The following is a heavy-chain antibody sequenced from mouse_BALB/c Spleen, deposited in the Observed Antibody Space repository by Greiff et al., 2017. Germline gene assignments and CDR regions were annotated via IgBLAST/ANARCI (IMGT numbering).Heavy chain of an antibody. D-gene: IGHD1-1*01. CDR3: ARSYGSSSDFDY. V-gene: IGHV3-8*02. Sequence: EVKLQESGPSLVQPSQTLSLTCSVTGDSITSGYWNWLRKFPGNKLEYMGYISYSGSTYYNPSLKSRISITRDTSKNQYYLQLNSVTTEDTATYYCARSYGSSSDFDYWGQGTTLTVSS. CDR1: GDSITSGY. J-gene: IGHJ2*01. CDR2: ISYSGST.